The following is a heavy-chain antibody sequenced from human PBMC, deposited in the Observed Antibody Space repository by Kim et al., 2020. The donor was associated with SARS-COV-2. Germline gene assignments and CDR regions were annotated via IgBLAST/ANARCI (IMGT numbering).Heavy chain of an antibody. CDR1: GGSISSSNW. D-gene: IGHD6-13*01. CDR2: IYHSGST. CDR3: ARDKGAQLVTFTRRWWFDP. Sequence: SETLSLTCAVSGGSISSSNWWSWVRQPPGKGLEWIGEIYHSGSTNYNPSLKSRVTISVDKSKNQFSLKLSSVTAADTAVYYCARDKGAQLVTFTRRWWFDPWGQGTLVTVSS. V-gene: IGHV4-4*02. J-gene: IGHJ5*02.